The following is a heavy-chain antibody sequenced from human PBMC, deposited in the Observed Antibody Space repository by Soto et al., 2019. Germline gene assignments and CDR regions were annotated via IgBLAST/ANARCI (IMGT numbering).Heavy chain of an antibody. D-gene: IGHD2-2*02. CDR3: ARQGYCSSTSCNKYSNSRYNWFDP. CDR1: GYSFTSYW. CDR2: IYPGDSDT. V-gene: IGHV5-51*01. Sequence: GESLKISCKGSGYSFTSYWIGWVRQMPGKGLEWMGIIYPGDSDTRYSPSFQGQVTISADKSISTAYLQWSSLKASDTAMYHCARQGYCSSTSCNKYSNSRYNWFDPWGQGTLVTVSS. J-gene: IGHJ5*02.